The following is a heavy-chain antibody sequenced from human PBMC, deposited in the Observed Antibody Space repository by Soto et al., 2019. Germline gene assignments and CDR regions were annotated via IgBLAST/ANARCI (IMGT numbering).Heavy chain of an antibody. Sequence: PGGSLRLSCAASGFTVSSNYMSWVRQAPGKGLEWVSVIYSGGSTYYADSVKGRFTISRDNSKNTLYLQMNSLRAEDTAVYYCARDRGSSSWYYYYYGMDVWGQGTTVTV. J-gene: IGHJ6*02. CDR2: IYSGGST. CDR3: ARDRGSSSWYYYYYGMDV. V-gene: IGHV3-53*01. D-gene: IGHD6-13*01. CDR1: GFTVSSNY.